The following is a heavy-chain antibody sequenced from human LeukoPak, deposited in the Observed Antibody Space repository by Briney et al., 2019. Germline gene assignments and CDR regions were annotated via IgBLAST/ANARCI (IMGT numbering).Heavy chain of an antibody. CDR2: IYYSGST. J-gene: IGHJ5*02. V-gene: IGHV4-39*07. D-gene: IGHD6-19*01. CDR3: ARATSGWYWSGNWFDP. Sequence: PSETLSLTCTVSGGSISSSSYYWGWIRQPPGKGLEWIGSIYYSGSTYYNPSLKSRVTISVDTSKNQFSLKLSSVTAADTAVYYCARATSGWYWSGNWFDPWGQGTLVTVSS. CDR1: GGSISSSSYY.